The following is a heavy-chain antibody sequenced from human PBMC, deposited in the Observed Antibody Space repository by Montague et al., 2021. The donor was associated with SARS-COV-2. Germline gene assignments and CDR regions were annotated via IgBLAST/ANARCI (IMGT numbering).Heavy chain of an antibody. V-gene: IGHV4-39*01. CDR3: ARHAYDSSGYSSLWFDP. J-gene: IGHJ5*02. Sequence: SETLSLTCTVSGGSISSSSYYWGWIRQPPGKGLEWIGSIYYSGSTYYNPSLKSRVTISVDTSKNQFSLKLGSVTAADTAVYYCARHAYDSSGYSSLWFDPWGQGTLVTVSS. CDR1: GGSISSSSYY. CDR2: IYYSGST. D-gene: IGHD3-22*01.